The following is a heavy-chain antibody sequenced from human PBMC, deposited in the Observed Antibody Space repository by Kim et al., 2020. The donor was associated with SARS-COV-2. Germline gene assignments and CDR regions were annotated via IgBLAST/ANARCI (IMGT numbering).Heavy chain of an antibody. CDR2: SYL. J-gene: IGHJ4*02. Sequence: SYLTYADSGKGRFTIPRDNAKNSMYLQMNSLGAEDTAVYYCARAPIAAAGYWGQGTLVTVSS. V-gene: IGHV3-11*06. CDR3: ARAPIAAAGY. D-gene: IGHD6-13*01.